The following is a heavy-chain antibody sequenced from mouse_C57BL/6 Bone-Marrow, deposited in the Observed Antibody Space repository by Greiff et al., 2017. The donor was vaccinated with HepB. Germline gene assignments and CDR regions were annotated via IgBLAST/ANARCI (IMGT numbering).Heavy chain of an antibody. D-gene: IGHD2-1*01. CDR1: GYTFTDYY. CDR2: INPNNGGT. CDR3: AREVIYYGNYDWFAY. J-gene: IGHJ3*01. V-gene: IGHV1-26*01. Sequence: EVQLQQSGPELVKPGASVKISCKASGYTFTDYYMNWVKQSHGKSLEWIGDINPNNGGTSYNQKFKGKATLTVDKSSSTAYMELRSLTSEDSAVYYCAREVIYYGNYDWFAYWGQGTLVTVSA.